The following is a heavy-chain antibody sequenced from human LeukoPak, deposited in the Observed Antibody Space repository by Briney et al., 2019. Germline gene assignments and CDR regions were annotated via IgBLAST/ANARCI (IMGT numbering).Heavy chain of an antibody. CDR3: ARHRDFDSTGYYYPLFDY. CDR1: GYTFTGYY. V-gene: IGHV1-2*02. J-gene: IGHJ4*02. D-gene: IGHD3-22*01. CDR2: INANHGGT. Sequence: ASVKVSCKASGYTFTGYYLHWVRQAPGQGLEWMGWINANHGGTNYAQQFQGRVTMTRDTSISTAYMELSRLRSGDAAVYYCARHRDFDSTGYYYPLFDYWGQGTLVTVSS.